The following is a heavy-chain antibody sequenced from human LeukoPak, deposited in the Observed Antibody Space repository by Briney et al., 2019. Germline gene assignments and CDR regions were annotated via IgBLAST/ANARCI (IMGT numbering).Heavy chain of an antibody. CDR1: GGSISSSTYY. V-gene: IGHV4-39*07. J-gene: IGHJ1*01. CDR2: IYYSGGT. D-gene: IGHD3-10*01. CDR3: AREGEENYYYGSGRRRYFQH. Sequence: SETLSLTCTVSGGSISSSTYYWGCIRQPPGKGLECIGSIYYSGGTYNNPSLKSRVTISVDTSKNQFSLKLSSVTAADTAVYYCAREGEENYYYGSGRRRYFQHWGQGTLVTVSS.